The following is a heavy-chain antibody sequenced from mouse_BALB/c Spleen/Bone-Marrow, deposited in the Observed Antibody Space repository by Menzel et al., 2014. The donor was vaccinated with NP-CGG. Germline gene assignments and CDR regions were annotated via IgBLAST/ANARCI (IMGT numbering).Heavy chain of an antibody. CDR2: ISSGGSYT. J-gene: IGHJ4*01. V-gene: IGHV5-6-4*01. CDR3: TRDGKGNYDYAMDY. Sequence: EVHLVESGGGLVKPGGSLKLSCAASGFTFSSYTMSWVRQTPEKRLEWVATISSGGSYTYYPDSVKGRFTISRDNAKNTLYLQTSSLKSEDTAMYYCTRDGKGNYDYAMDYWGQGTSVTVSS. CDR1: GFTFSSYT. D-gene: IGHD2-1*01.